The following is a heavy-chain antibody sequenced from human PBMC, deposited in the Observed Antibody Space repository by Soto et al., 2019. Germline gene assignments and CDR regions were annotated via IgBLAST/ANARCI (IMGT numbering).Heavy chain of an antibody. D-gene: IGHD2-15*01. CDR2: IIPIFRTT. CDR1: GGTFSRHA. CDR3: ASPSFVRSVDRGGRTYYFDY. Sequence: QVQLVQSGAEVKKPGSSVKVSCKASGGTFSRHAISWVRQAPGQGLEWMGGIIPIFRTTNYAQRFQGRVTITADESTTTAYMELSSLRSEDTAVYFCASPSFVRSVDRGGRTYYFDYWGQGTLVTVSS. J-gene: IGHJ4*02. V-gene: IGHV1-69*01.